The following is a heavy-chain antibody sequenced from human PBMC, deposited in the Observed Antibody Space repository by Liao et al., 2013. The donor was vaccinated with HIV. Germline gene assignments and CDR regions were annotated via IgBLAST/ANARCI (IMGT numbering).Heavy chain of an antibody. V-gene: IGHV4-39*07. J-gene: IGHJ4*02. D-gene: IGHD2/OR15-2a*01. CDR2: FYYSGST. Sequence: QLQLQESGPGLVKPSETLSLTCTVSGGSISSRRYYWGWIRQPPGKGLEWIGSFYYSGSTQYNPSLKSRVTISLDTSKNQFSLKLSSVTAADTAVYYCARRAEEEYSPFDYWGQGTLVTVSS. CDR1: GGSISSRRYY. CDR3: ARRAEEEYSPFDY.